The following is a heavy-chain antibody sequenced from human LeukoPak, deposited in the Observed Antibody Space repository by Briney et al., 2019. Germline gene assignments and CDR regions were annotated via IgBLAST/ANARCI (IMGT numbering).Heavy chain of an antibody. CDR3: ARDNSYGHFDY. CDR2: TSSSSSTI. V-gene: IGHV3-48*01. Sequence: PGGSLRLSCAASGFTFGSYSMNWVRQAPGKGLEWVSYTSSSSSTIYYADSVKGRFTISRDNAKNSLYLQMNSLRAEDTAVYYCARDNSYGHFDYWGQGTLVTVSS. D-gene: IGHD5-18*01. J-gene: IGHJ4*02. CDR1: GFTFGSYS.